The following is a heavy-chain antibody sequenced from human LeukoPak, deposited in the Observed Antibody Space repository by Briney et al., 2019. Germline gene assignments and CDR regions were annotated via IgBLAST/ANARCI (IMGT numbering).Heavy chain of an antibody. CDR1: GGSISSYY. CDR3: ARDSGYSSSWSIGWPYN. V-gene: IGHV4-59*01. Sequence: PSETLSLTCTVSGGSISSYYWSWIRQPPGKGLEWIGYIYYSGSTNYNPSLKSRVTISVDTSKNQFSLKLSSVTAADTAVYYCARDSGYSSSWSIGWPYNWGQGTLVTVSS. D-gene: IGHD6-13*01. J-gene: IGHJ4*02. CDR2: IYYSGST.